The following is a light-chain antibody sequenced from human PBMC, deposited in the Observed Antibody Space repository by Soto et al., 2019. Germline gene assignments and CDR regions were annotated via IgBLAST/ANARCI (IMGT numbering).Light chain of an antibody. CDR2: GAS. V-gene: IGKV3-15*01. J-gene: IGKJ1*01. CDR1: QSVSSSY. CDR3: QQYNSWLWT. Sequence: IVMTQSPATLSVSPGERATLSCRASQSVSSSYLAWYQQKPGQAPRLLIYGASTRATGIPARFSGSGSGTEFTLIISSLQSEDSAVYYCQQYNSWLWTFGQGTKVDNK.